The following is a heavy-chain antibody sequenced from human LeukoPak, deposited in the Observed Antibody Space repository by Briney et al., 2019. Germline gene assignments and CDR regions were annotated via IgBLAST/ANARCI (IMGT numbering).Heavy chain of an antibody. D-gene: IGHD4-11*01. CDR3: ARDGGYSNPYYYYYYYMDV. V-gene: IGHV4-39*07. J-gene: IGHJ6*03. Sequence: SETLSLTCTVSSGSISTSNYYWGWVRQPPGKGLEWIGTLYYSGSTYYSPSLKSRVTISVDTSKNQFSLKLSSVTAADTAVYYCARDGGYSNPYYYYYYYMDVWGKGTTVTVSS. CDR1: SGSISTSNYY. CDR2: LYYSGST.